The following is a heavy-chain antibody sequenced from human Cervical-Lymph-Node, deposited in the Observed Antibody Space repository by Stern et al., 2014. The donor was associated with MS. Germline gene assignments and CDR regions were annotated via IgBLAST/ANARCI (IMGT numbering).Heavy chain of an antibody. Sequence: VQLLQPGAEVKKPGESLKISCKVFGYNFNTYWIAWVRQMPGKGLEWMGIIYPGDSETRSTPSFQGQVTISVDKSISTAYLQWSTLKASDTAIYYCARHVYGMDVWGQGTTVTVSS. CDR2: IYPGDSET. V-gene: IGHV5-51*01. CDR3: ARHVYGMDV. CDR1: GYNFNTYW. J-gene: IGHJ6*02.